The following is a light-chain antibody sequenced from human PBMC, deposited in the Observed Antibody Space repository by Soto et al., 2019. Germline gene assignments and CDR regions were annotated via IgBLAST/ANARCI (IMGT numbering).Light chain of an antibody. CDR3: TSYTGSSPPYV. V-gene: IGLV2-14*01. J-gene: IGLJ1*01. CDR2: DVN. Sequence: QTVVTQPASVSGSPGQSITVSCAGTSSDVGNYNYVSWYQQHPGKAPKLIMYDVNSRPSGVSSRFSGSKSGNTASLTISGLLAEDEADYYCTSYTGSSPPYVFGAGTKLTVL. CDR1: SSDVGNYNY.